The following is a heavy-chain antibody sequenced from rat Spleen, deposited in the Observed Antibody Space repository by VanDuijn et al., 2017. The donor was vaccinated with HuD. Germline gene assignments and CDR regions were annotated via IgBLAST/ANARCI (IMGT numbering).Heavy chain of an antibody. Sequence: EVQLVESGGGLVQPGRSLKLSCAASGFTFSNYDMAWVRQAPTKGLEWVASISTSGGSTYYRDSVKGRFTVSRDNAKSTLYLQMDSLRSEDTATYYCATEPGYNSYFAYWGQGVMVTVSS. CDR1: GFTFSNYD. D-gene: IGHD1-4*01. CDR2: ISTSGGST. V-gene: IGHV5-27*01. CDR3: ATEPGYNSYFAY. J-gene: IGHJ2*01.